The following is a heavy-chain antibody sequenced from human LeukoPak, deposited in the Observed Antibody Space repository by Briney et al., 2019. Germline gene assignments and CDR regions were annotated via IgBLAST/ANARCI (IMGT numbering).Heavy chain of an antibody. V-gene: IGHV4-4*09. D-gene: IGHD1-1*01. CDR2: IYSSGTT. Sequence: SETLSLTCTVSGGSLSGYYWSWIRQAPGKGLEWIGYIYSSGTTNYNRSLQSRVIISLDTPKNQFSLSVTSVTAADTAMYFCARRISSWNVYIDKWGQGIQVTVSS. CDR3: ARRISSWNVYIDK. CDR1: GGSLSGYY. J-gene: IGHJ4*02.